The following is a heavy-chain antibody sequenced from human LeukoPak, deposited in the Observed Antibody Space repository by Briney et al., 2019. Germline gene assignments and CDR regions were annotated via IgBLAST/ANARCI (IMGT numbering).Heavy chain of an antibody. V-gene: IGHV3-23*01. CDR1: GFTFSNYA. J-gene: IGHJ4*02. CDR2: ISGSGGST. CDR3: AREPGGGIAAAGIVNFDY. Sequence: GGSLRLSCAASGFTFSNYAMSWVRQAPGKGLEWVSAISGSGGSTYYADSVKGRFTISRDNSKNTLYLQMNSLRAEDTAVYYCAREPGGGIAAAGIVNFDYWGQGTLVTVSS. D-gene: IGHD6-13*01.